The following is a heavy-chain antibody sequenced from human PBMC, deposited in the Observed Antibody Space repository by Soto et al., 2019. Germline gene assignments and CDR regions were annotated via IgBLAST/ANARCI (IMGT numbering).Heavy chain of an antibody. D-gene: IGHD1-26*01. J-gene: IGHJ6*02. CDR1: GFSFSSYF. CDR2: VPGDGSRA. Sequence: EVQLVESGGGSVQPGGSLRLSCAASGFSFSSYFMAWVRQAPGEGLVSVSHVPGDGSRASYADSVRGRFTISRDNAKNTMYLQTDSQRDEATAIYYCAREHWYSLDVWGQGTTVTVSS. V-gene: IGHV3-74*01. CDR3: AREHWYSLDV.